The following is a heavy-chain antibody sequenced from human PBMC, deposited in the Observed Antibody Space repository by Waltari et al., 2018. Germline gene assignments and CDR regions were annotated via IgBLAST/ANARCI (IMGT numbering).Heavy chain of an antibody. Sequence: QVQLVESGGGVVQPGGSMRLSCAASGFTFSSYGMQWVRQAPGKGLEWVAFIRYDGSNKYYADSVKGRFTISRDNSKNTLYLQMNSLRAEDTAVYYCAKDQGSSRPPGLFDYWVQGTLVTVSS. CDR3: AKDQGSSRPPGLFDY. V-gene: IGHV3-30*02. J-gene: IGHJ4*02. CDR1: GFTFSSYG. CDR2: IRYDGSNK. D-gene: IGHD6-13*01.